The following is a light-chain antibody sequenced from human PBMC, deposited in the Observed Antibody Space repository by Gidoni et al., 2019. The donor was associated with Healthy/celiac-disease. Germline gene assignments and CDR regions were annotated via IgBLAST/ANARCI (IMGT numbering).Light chain of an antibody. CDR1: QSVSSY. Sequence: EIVLTQSPATLSVSPGESATLSCRASQSVSSYLAWYQQKPGQAPRLLIYDASNRATGIPARFSGSGSGTDFTLTISSLEPEDFAVYYCQPRSNWPITFXQXTRLEIK. CDR2: DAS. CDR3: QPRSNWPIT. V-gene: IGKV3-11*01. J-gene: IGKJ5*01.